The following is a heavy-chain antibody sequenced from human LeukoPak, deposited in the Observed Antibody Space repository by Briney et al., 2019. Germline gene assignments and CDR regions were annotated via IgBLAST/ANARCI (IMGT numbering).Heavy chain of an antibody. Sequence: GGSLRLSCAASGFTFSSYGMHWVRQAPGKGLEWVAFIRYDGSNKYYADSVKGRFTISRDNSKNTLYLQMNSLRAKDTAVYYCAKDSSSWYRPDYWGQGTLVTVSS. CDR3: AKDSSSWYRPDY. CDR1: GFTFSSYG. J-gene: IGHJ4*02. V-gene: IGHV3-30*02. D-gene: IGHD6-13*01. CDR2: IRYDGSNK.